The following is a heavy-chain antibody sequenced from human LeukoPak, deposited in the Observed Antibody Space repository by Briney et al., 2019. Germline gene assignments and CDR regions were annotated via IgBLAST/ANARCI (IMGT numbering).Heavy chain of an antibody. J-gene: IGHJ5*02. D-gene: IGHD6-13*01. CDR1: GFTFSSYS. CDR2: ISSSSSYI. CDR3: ARGPFKAYSSSWYIGWFDP. Sequence: GGSLRLSCAASGFTFSSYSMNWVRQAPGKGLEWVSSISSSSSYIYYADSVKGRFTISRDNAKNSLYLQMNSLRAEDTAVNYCARGPFKAYSSSWYIGWFDPRGQGTLVTVSS. V-gene: IGHV3-21*01.